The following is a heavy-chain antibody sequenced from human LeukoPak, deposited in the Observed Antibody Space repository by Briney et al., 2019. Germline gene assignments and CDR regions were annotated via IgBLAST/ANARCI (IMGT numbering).Heavy chain of an antibody. V-gene: IGHV4-61*02. CDR1: GGSISSGSYY. CDR3: ARGSGSYSVQH. J-gene: IGHJ1*01. Sequence: SQTLSLTCTVSGGSISSGSYYWSWIRQPAGKGLEWIGRIYTSGSTNYNPSLKSRVTISVDTSKNQFSLKLSSVTAADTAVYYCARGSGSYSVQHWGQGTLVTVSS. D-gene: IGHD1-26*01. CDR2: IYTSGST.